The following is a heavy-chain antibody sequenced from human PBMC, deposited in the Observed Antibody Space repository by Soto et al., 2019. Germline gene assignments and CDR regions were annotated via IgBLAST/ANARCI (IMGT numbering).Heavy chain of an antibody. CDR3: AREVIPLTTDWYFDL. Sequence: SETLSLTCSVSGGSISGGVGGLYYWSWIRQPPGKGLEWIGYIYDSGSTYYNPSLKSRVTISVDTSKNQFSLRLSSVTAADTAVYYCAREVIPLTTDWYFDLWGRGTLVTVSS. CDR1: GGSISGGVGGLYY. D-gene: IGHD4-17*01. V-gene: IGHV4-30-4*01. CDR2: IYDSGST. J-gene: IGHJ2*01.